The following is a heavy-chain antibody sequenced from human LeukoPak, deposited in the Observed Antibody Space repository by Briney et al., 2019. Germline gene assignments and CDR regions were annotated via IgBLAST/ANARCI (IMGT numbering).Heavy chain of an antibody. CDR3: AREGPERFLDY. Sequence: PGGSLRLSCAASGFTFSSYAMSWVRQAPGKGLEWVSAISGSGGSASYADSVKGRFTISRDNAKNSLYLQMNSLRAEDTAVYYCAREGPERFLDYWGQGTLVTVSS. J-gene: IGHJ4*02. CDR1: GFTFSSYA. D-gene: IGHD3-3*01. CDR2: ISGSGGSA. V-gene: IGHV3-23*01.